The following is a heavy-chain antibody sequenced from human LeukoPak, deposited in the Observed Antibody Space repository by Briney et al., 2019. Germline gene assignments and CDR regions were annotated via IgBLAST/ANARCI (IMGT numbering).Heavy chain of an antibody. V-gene: IGHV3-48*04. D-gene: IGHD3-16*01. CDR2: ISAISTSST. Sequence: GSLRLSCAASGFTFSTYSMNWVRQAPGKGLEWVSYISAISTSSTYYADSVKGRFTISRDNAKNSLYLQVNSLRVEDTAVYYCASLNYGQVWGSPHYYFDYWGQGILVTVSS. J-gene: IGHJ4*02. CDR1: GFTFSTYS. CDR3: ASLNYGQVWGSPHYYFDY.